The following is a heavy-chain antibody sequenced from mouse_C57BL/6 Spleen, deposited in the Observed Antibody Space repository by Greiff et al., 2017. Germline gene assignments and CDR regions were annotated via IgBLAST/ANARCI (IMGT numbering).Heavy chain of an antibody. CDR3: ARGAYGNYGFAY. CDR2: IDPSDSYT. V-gene: IGHV1-69*01. J-gene: IGHJ3*01. D-gene: IGHD2-10*02. Sequence: VQLQQPGAELVMPGASVKLSCKASGYTFTSYWMHWVKQRPGQGLEWIGEIDPSDSYTNYNQKFKGKSTLTVDKSSSTAYMQLGSLTSEDSAVYYCARGAYGNYGFAYWGQGTLVTVSA. CDR1: GYTFTSYW.